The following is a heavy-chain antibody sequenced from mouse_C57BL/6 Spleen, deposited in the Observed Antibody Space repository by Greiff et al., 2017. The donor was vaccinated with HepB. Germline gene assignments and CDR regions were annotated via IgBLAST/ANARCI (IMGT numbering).Heavy chain of an antibody. V-gene: IGHV10-1*01. CDR2: IRSKSNNYAT. Sequence: EVQLQQSGGGLVQPKGSLKLSCAASGFSFNTYAMNWVRQAPGKGLEWVARIRSKSNNYATYYADSVKDRFTISRDDSESMLYLQMNNLKTEDTAMYYCVRHWSKEDAMDYWGQGTSVTVSS. J-gene: IGHJ4*01. CDR1: GFSFNTYA. CDR3: VRHWSKEDAMDY. D-gene: IGHD2-5*01.